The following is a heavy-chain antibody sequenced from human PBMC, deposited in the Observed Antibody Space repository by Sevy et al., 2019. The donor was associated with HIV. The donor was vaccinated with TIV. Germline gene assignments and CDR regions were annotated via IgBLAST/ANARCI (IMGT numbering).Heavy chain of an antibody. V-gene: IGHV3-48*02. CDR1: GFTFSSYS. CDR2: ISSSSSTI. D-gene: IGHD2-2*01. CDR3: AGYCSSTSCYMPAPN. Sequence: GESLKISCAASGFTFSSYSMNWVRQAPGKGLEWVSYISSSSSTIYYADSVKGRFTISRDNAKNSLYLQMNSLGDEDTAVYYCAGYCSSTSCYMPAPNWGQGTLVTVSS. J-gene: IGHJ4*02.